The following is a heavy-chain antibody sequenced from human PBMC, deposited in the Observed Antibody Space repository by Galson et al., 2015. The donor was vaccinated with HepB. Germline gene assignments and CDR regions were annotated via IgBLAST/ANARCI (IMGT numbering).Heavy chain of an antibody. V-gene: IGHV1-69*13. CDR2: IIPIFGTA. D-gene: IGHD3-10*01. CDR3: AREEGITMVRGVRWWFDP. CDR1: GGTFSSYA. J-gene: IGHJ5*02. Sequence: SVKVSCKASGGTFSSYAISWVRQAPGQGLEWMGGIIPIFGTANYAQKFQGGVTITADESTSTAYMELSSLRSEDTAVYYCAREEGITMVRGVRWWFDPWGQGTLVTVSS.